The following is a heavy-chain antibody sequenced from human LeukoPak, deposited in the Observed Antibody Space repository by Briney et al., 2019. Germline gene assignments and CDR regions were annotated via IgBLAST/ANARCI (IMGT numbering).Heavy chain of an antibody. V-gene: IGHV3-74*01. CDR2: INSDGTSI. CDR1: GFTFSSYW. D-gene: IGHD3-16*01. Sequence: GGSLRLSCAASGFTFSSYWMSWVRQAPGKGLEWVSRINSDGTSIDYADPVKGRFTISRDNAKNTLYLQMNSLRAEDTAVYYCARAFVTWGYFDFWGQGALVTVSS. J-gene: IGHJ4*02. CDR3: ARAFVTWGYFDF.